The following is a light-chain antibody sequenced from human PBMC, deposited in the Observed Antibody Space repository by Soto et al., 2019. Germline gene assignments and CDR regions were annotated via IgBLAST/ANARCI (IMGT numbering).Light chain of an antibody. Sequence: DVQMTQSPSSLSESVGDRVTITCRASQSINNWLAWYQQKPGKAPKFLIYDASTLETGVPSRFSGSASGTEFTLTISGLQPEDVASYYCQQYDTYPLTFGGGTRVELK. CDR2: DAS. J-gene: IGKJ4*01. CDR3: QQYDTYPLT. CDR1: QSINNW. V-gene: IGKV1-5*01.